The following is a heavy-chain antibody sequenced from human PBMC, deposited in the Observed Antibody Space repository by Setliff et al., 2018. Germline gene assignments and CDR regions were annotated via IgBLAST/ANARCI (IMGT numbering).Heavy chain of an antibody. J-gene: IGHJ6*03. CDR1: GFTYR. Sequence: GGSRRLSCAASGFTYRMNWVRQAPGKGLEWVSYITSSSSTIDYADSVKGRFTISRDDAKNSLYLQMNSLRAEDTAVYYCARVIYFYYMDVWGKGTTVTVSS. CDR3: ARVIYFYYMDV. CDR2: ITSSSSTI. V-gene: IGHV3-48*01.